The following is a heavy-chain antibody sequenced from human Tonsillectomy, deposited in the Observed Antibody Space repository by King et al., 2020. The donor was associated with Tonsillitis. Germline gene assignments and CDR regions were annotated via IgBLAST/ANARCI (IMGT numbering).Heavy chain of an antibody. D-gene: IGHD3-22*01. CDR2: ISSSSSTI. CDR3: AGRGYYDSSGYPS. Sequence: VQLVESGGGLVQPGGSLRLSCAASGFTFSSYSMNWVRQAPGKGLEWVSYISSSSSTIYYADSVKGRFTISRDNAKNSLYLQMNSLGAEDTAVYYCAGRGYYDSSGYPSWGQGTLVTVSS. V-gene: IGHV3-48*01. J-gene: IGHJ4*02. CDR1: GFTFSSYS.